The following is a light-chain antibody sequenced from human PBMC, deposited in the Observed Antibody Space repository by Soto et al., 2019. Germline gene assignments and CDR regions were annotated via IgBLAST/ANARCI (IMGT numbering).Light chain of an antibody. CDR1: QSLLHSNGYNY. CDR2: LGS. Sequence: DIEMTQSPLSLPVTPGEPASISCRASQSLLHSNGYNYLDWYLQKPGQSPQLLIYLGSNRASGVPDRFSGSGSGTDFTLKISRLEAEDVAVYYCMQALQTPPTFGQGTRLEIK. V-gene: IGKV2-28*01. CDR3: MQALQTPPT. J-gene: IGKJ5*01.